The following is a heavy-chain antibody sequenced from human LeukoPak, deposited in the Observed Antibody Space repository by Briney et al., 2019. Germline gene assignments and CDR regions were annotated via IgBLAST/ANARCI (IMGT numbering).Heavy chain of an antibody. CDR2: IYYSGST. D-gene: IGHD3-10*01. Sequence: SETLSLTCTVSGGSISSHYWSWIRQPPGKGLEWIGYIYYSGSTNYNPSLKSRVTISVDTSKNQFSLKLSPVTAADTAVYYCARVWAYYYGSGSYYISWFDPWGQGTLVTVSS. CDR3: ARVWAYYYGSGSYYISWFDP. J-gene: IGHJ5*02. V-gene: IGHV4-59*11. CDR1: GGSISSHY.